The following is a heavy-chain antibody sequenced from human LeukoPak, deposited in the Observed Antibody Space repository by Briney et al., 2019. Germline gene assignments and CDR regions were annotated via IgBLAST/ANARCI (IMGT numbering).Heavy chain of an antibody. CDR2: ISSSGSTI. CDR1: GFTFSSYE. D-gene: IGHD3-22*01. CDR3: ARTPLSPYDSSGYGDY. V-gene: IGHV3-48*03. J-gene: IGHJ4*02. Sequence: GGSLRLSCAASGFTFSSYEMNWVRQAPGKGLESVSYISSSGSTIYYADSVKGRFTISRDNAKNSLYLQMNSLRAEDTAVYYCARTPLSPYDSSGYGDYWGQGTLVTVSS.